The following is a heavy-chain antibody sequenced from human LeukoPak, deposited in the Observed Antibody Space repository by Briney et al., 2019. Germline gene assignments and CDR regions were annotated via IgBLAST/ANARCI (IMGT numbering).Heavy chain of an antibody. J-gene: IGHJ6*03. Sequence: GGSLRLFCAASGFTFSSYAMSWVRQAPGKGLEWVSTFSGSGGSTYYADSVKGRFTISRDNSKNTLYLQMNSLRAEDTAVYYCAKGGDTVVVPAAMGRRYYYYYMDVWGKGTTVIVSS. CDR1: GFTFSSYA. CDR2: FSGSGGST. V-gene: IGHV3-23*01. CDR3: AKGGDTVVVPAAMGRRYYYYYMDV. D-gene: IGHD2-2*01.